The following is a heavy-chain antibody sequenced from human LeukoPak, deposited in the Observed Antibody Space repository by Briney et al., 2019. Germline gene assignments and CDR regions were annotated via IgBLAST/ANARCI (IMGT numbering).Heavy chain of an antibody. D-gene: IGHD2-2*01. CDR1: GFTFDDSG. CDR2: INWNGGST. Sequence: GGSLRLSCAASGFTFDDSGMSWVRQAPGKGLEWVSGINWNGGSTGYADSVKGRFTISRDNAKNSLYLQMNSLRAEDTALYYCARGLGYCSSTSCYWESWGQGTLVTVSS. V-gene: IGHV3-20*04. CDR3: ARGLGYCSSTSCYWES. J-gene: IGHJ5*02.